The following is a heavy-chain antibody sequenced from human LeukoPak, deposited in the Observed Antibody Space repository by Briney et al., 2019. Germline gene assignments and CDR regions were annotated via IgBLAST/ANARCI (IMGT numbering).Heavy chain of an antibody. V-gene: IGHV3-7*01. CDR2: IKEDGSEK. CDR3: ARGSSGYQ. CDR1: GFTFSTYW. Sequence: GGSLRLSCAASGFTFSTYWMSWVRQAPGKGLEWVAHIKEDGSEKYYGDSVKGRFTISRDNAKNSLYLQMNSLRAEDTAVYYCARGSSGYQWGQGTLVTVSS. D-gene: IGHD3-22*01. J-gene: IGHJ4*02.